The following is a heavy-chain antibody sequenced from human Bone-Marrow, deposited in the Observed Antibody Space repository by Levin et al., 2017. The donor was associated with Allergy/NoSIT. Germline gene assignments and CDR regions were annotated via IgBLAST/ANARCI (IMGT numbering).Heavy chain of an antibody. J-gene: IGHJ4*02. CDR2: ISYTGRT. D-gene: IGHD6-19*01. Sequence: PSETLSLTCSVSGGSITSDFWTWIRQPPGKGLEWIGYISYTGRTNYNPSLKSRITISRDTSMNQFSLTLYSVTAADTAVYYCARIPDISGWPFDSWGQGTLVTVSS. CDR3: ARIPDISGWPFDS. V-gene: IGHV4-59*01. CDR1: GGSITSDF.